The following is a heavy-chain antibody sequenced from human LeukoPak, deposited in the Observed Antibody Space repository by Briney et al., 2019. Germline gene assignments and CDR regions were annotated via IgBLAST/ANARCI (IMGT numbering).Heavy chain of an antibody. CDR1: GHSFTSYW. D-gene: IGHD2-15*01. J-gene: IGHJ4*02. CDR3: ARLVGYCSGGSCPEPYYFDY. V-gene: IGHV5-51*01. Sequence: GESLKISCKGSGHSFTSYWIGWVRQMPGKGLEWMGIIYPGDSDTRYSPSFQGQVTISADKSISTAYLQWSSLKASDTAMYYCARLVGYCSGGSCPEPYYFDYWGQGTLVTVSS. CDR2: IYPGDSDT.